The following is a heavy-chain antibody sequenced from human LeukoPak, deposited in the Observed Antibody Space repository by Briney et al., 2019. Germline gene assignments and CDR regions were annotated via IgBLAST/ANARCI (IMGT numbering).Heavy chain of an antibody. V-gene: IGHV4-39*07. CDR2: IYYSGST. J-gene: IGHJ4*02. CDR3: ARVMSSGWSGGLDY. D-gene: IGHD6-13*01. CDR1: GGSISSNSYY. Sequence: KASETLSLTCAVSGGSISSNSYYWGWIRQPPGKGLEWIGSIYYSGSTYYNPSLKSRVTISVDTSKNQFSLKLSSVTAADTAVYYCARVMSSGWSGGLDYWGQGTLVTVSS.